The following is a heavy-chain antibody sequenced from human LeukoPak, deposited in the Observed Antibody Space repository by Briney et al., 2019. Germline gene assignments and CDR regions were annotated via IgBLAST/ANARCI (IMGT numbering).Heavy chain of an antibody. J-gene: IGHJ5*02. CDR1: GYTFTGYY. D-gene: IGHD6-19*01. CDR2: INPNSGGT. V-gene: IGHV1-2*02. Sequence: ASVKVSCKAPGYTFTGYYMHWVRQAPGQGLEWMGWINPNSGGTNYAQKFQGRVTMTRDTSISTAYMELSRLRSDDTAVYYCARGPGSSGWYDWFDPWGQGTLVTVSS. CDR3: ARGPGSSGWYDWFDP.